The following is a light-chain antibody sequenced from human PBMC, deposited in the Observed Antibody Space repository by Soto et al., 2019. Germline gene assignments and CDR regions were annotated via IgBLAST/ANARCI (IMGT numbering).Light chain of an antibody. V-gene: IGLV2-14*01. CDR2: EVS. J-gene: IGLJ3*02. CDR1: SSDVGSYNY. CDR3: SSSTSISTRV. Sequence: QSALTQPASVSGSPGQSITISCTGTSSDVGSYNYVSWYQQHPGKAPKLMIYEVSNRPSGVSTRFSGSKSGNTASLTISGLHAEDEANYYCSSSTSISTRVFGGGTQLTVL.